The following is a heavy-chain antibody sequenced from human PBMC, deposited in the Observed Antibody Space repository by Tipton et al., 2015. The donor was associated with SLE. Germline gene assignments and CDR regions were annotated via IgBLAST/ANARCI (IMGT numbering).Heavy chain of an antibody. CDR1: GGSFSGYY. J-gene: IGHJ3*02. V-gene: IGHV4-34*01. CDR2: INHSGST. CDR3: ARGSSLAAFDI. Sequence: LRLSCAVYGGSFSGYYWSWIRQPPGKGLEWIGEINHSGSTNYNPSLKSRATISVDTSKNQFSLKLSSVTAADTAVYYCARGSSLAAFDIWGQGTMVTVSS.